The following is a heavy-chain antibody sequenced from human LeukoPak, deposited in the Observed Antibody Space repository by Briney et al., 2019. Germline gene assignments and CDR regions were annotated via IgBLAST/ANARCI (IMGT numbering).Heavy chain of an antibody. J-gene: IGHJ6*03. Sequence: ASVKVPCKVSGYTLTELSMHWVRQAPGKGLEWMGGFDPEDGETIYAQKFQGRVTMTEDTSTDTAYMELSSLRSEDTAVYYCATASPVDIVALRQRSMDVWGKGTTVTISS. CDR3: ATASPVDIVALRQRSMDV. D-gene: IGHD5-12*01. CDR2: FDPEDGET. V-gene: IGHV1-24*01. CDR1: GYTLTELS.